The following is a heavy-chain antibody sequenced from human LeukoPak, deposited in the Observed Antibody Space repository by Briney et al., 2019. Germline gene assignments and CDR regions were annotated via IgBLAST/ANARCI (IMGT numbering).Heavy chain of an antibody. CDR2: IIPIFGTA. CDR3: ARGIAARPTPYYYYYYYMDV. D-gene: IGHD6-6*01. CDR1: GGTFSSYA. Sequence: SVKVSCKASGGTFSSYAISWVRQAPGQGLEWMGGIIPIFGTANYAQKFQGRVTMTRDTSISTAYMELSRLRSDDTAVYYCARGIAARPTPYYYYYYYMDVWGKGTTVTVSS. J-gene: IGHJ6*03. V-gene: IGHV1-69*05.